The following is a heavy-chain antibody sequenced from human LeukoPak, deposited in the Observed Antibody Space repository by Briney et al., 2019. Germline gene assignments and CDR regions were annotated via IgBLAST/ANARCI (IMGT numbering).Heavy chain of an antibody. D-gene: IGHD6-19*01. CDR1: GGTFSSYA. Sequence: GASVKVSCKASGGTFSSYAISWVRQAPGQGLEWMGRIIPIFGIANYAQKFQGRVTITADKSTSTAYMELSSLRSEDTAVYYCASAYSSGWYFLGYWGQGTLVTVSS. CDR3: ASAYSSGWYFLGY. CDR2: IIPIFGIA. V-gene: IGHV1-69*04. J-gene: IGHJ4*02.